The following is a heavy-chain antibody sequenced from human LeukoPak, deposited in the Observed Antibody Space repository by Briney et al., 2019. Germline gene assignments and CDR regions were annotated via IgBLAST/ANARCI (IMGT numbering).Heavy chain of an antibody. J-gene: IGHJ3*02. D-gene: IGHD2-15*01. CDR3: ARVMGGSNAFDI. V-gene: IGHV3-33*01. CDR1: GFTFSSYG. Sequence: PGGSLRLSCAASGFTFSSYGMHWVRQAPGKGLEWVAVIWYDGSNKYYADSVKGRFTISRDNSKNTLYLQMNSPRAEDTAVYYCARVMGGSNAFDIWGQGTMVTVSS. CDR2: IWYDGSNK.